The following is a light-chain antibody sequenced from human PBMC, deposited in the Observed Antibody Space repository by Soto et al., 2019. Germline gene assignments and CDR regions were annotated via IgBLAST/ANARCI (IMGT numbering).Light chain of an antibody. Sequence: QSVLTQPPSVSGAPGQRVTISCTGGSSNIGADYEVPWYQQLLGAAPKLLIYNNNNRPSGVTDRFSGSKSGSSASLAITGLQAEDEADYYCQSYDSSLSGVLFGGGTKLTVL. CDR3: QSYDSSLSGVL. J-gene: IGLJ2*01. CDR1: SSNIGADYE. V-gene: IGLV1-40*01. CDR2: NNN.